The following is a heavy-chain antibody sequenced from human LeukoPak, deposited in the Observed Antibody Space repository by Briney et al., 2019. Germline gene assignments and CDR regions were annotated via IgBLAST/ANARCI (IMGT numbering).Heavy chain of an antibody. CDR2: ISSSGSTI. CDR1: GFTFSSYE. Sequence: GGSLGLSCAASGFTFSSYETNWVRQAPGKGLEGVSYISSSGSTIHYADSVKGRFTISRDNAKNSLYLQMNRLRAEDTAVYYCARDLAWAFDYWGQGTLVTVSS. J-gene: IGHJ4*02. D-gene: IGHD3-3*02. CDR3: ARDLAWAFDY. V-gene: IGHV3-48*03.